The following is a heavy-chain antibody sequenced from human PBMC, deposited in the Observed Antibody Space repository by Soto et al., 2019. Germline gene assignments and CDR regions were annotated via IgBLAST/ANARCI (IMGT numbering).Heavy chain of an antibody. V-gene: IGHV1-3*01. CDR1: GYTFSNCA. CDR3: ANAVPAITATSLDY. D-gene: IGHD4-17*01. CDR2: INAGNGDT. J-gene: IGHJ4*02. Sequence: ASVKVSCKASGYTFSNCAMHWVRQAPGQGLEWMGWINAGNGDTKYSQKFQDRVTITRDTSASTAYMELSSLRFEDTAVYYCANAVPAITATSLDYCSERTLVALS.